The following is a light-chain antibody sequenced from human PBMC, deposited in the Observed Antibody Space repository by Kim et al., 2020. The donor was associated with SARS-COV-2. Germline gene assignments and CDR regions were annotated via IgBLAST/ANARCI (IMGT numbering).Light chain of an antibody. J-gene: IGKJ5*01. V-gene: IGKV3-11*01. Sequence: LSPGERVTRSCRASQSVSSYLAWYQHKPGQAPRLLIYDASKRATGIPARFSASGSGTDFTLTIGSLEPEDFAVYYCQQRSNWPLTFGQGTRLEIK. CDR2: DAS. CDR1: QSVSSY. CDR3: QQRSNWPLT.